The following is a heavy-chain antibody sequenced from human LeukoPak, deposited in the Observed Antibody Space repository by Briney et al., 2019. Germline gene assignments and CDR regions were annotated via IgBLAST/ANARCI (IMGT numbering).Heavy chain of an antibody. CDR2: IFSNGGT. J-gene: IGHJ4*02. D-gene: IGHD1/OR15-1a*01. CDR1: GGSISNYY. V-gene: IGHV4-4*07. CDR3: ARGEHTFDY. Sequence: PSETLSLTCTVSGGSISNYYWNWIRQPAGEGLEWIGRIFSNGGTNYNPSLKSRVTLPVDTSKNQFSLSLTSVTAADAAVYYCARGEHTFDYWGQGTLVTVSS.